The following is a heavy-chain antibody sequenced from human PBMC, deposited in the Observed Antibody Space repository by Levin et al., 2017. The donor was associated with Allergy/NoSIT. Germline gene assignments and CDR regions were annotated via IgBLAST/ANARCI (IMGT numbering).Heavy chain of an antibody. CDR1: GFTFSSYA. Sequence: AGGSLRLSCAASGFTFSSYAMYWVRQAPGRGLEAVAAISHDGTTKYYTDSVRGRSTISRDNSANTLYLQMKSLGTEDTAAYYCAKDRLDFSAKRCYLGHYFDQGMDVWGHGTTVIVSS. CDR2: ISHDGTTK. V-gene: IGHV3-30*18. CDR3: AKDRLDFSAKRCYLGHYFDQGMDV. J-gene: IGHJ6*02. D-gene: IGHD4/OR15-4a*01.